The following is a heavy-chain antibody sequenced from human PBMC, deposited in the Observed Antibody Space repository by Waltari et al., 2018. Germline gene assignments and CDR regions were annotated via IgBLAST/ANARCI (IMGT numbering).Heavy chain of an antibody. V-gene: IGHV3-30*01. Sequence: QVQLVESGGGVVQPGRSLRPSCAAPEPIFKTSIIPWVRQAPGKGLEWVAAMSYDGFSKYYADSVKGRFTIGRDDSKNTVYVQINSLTVEDTAVYYCAREGGTSGYSGYVDYWGQGTLLTVSS. CDR3: AREGGTSGYSGYVDY. CDR1: EPIFKTSI. CDR2: MSYDGFSK. J-gene: IGHJ4*02. D-gene: IGHD2-15*01.